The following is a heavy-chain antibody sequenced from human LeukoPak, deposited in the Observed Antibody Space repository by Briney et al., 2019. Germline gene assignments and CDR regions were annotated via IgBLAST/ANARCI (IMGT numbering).Heavy chain of an antibody. Sequence: GGSLRLSCAASGFTVSSNYMSWVRQAPGKGLEWVSVIYSGGSTYYADSVKGRFTISRDNSKNTLYLQMNSLRAEDTAVYYCARDPTPNSMITFGGHDDYWGQGTLVTVSS. CDR3: ARDPTPNSMITFGGHDDY. CDR1: GFTVSSNY. CDR2: IYSGGST. D-gene: IGHD3-16*01. J-gene: IGHJ4*02. V-gene: IGHV3-53*01.